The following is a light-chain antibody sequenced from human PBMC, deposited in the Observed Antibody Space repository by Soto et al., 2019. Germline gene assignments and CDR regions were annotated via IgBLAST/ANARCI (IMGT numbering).Light chain of an antibody. CDR2: ATS. Sequence: DIQMTQSPSSVSASVGDRVVITCRASQYISSWLAWHQQKPGKAPDLLIYATSNLQSGVPSRFSGSGSGTDFTLTINSLRPEDFATYYCQQANSFPWTFGQGTKVEIK. CDR3: QQANSFPWT. V-gene: IGKV1-12*01. CDR1: QYISSW. J-gene: IGKJ1*01.